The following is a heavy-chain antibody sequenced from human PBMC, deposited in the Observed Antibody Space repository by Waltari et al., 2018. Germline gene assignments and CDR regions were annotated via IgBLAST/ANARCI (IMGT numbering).Heavy chain of an antibody. J-gene: IGHJ4*02. CDR2: ISGSGGST. V-gene: IGHV3-23*01. CDR3: AKDEEVLPTYFDY. Sequence: EVQLLESGGGLVQPGGSLRLSCAASGFTFSSYAMSWVRQAPGKGLAWVSAISGSGGSTYYADSVKGRFTISRDNSKNTLYLQMNSLRAEDTAVYYCAKDEEVLPTYFDYWGQGTLVTVSS. D-gene: IGHD1-26*01. CDR1: GFTFSSYA.